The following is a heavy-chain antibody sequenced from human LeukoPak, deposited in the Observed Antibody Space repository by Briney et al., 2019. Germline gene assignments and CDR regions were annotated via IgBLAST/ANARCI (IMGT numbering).Heavy chain of an antibody. CDR3: AKSGDRRGYYFDY. CDR1: GFTFSSYA. Sequence: PGRSLRLSCAASGFTFSSYAMSWVRQAPGKGLEWGSAISGSGGSTYYADSVKGRFTISRDNSKNTLYLQMNSLRAEDTAVYYCAKSGDRRGYYFDYWGQGTLVTVSS. D-gene: IGHD2-21*01. J-gene: IGHJ4*02. CDR2: ISGSGGST. V-gene: IGHV3-23*01.